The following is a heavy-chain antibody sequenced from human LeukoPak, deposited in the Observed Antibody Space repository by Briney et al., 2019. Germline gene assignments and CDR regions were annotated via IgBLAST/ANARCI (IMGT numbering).Heavy chain of an antibody. V-gene: IGHV4-39*01. CDR2: IYYSGST. CDR3: ARHRVTESGYDLSWFDP. Sequence: PGGSLRLSCAASGFTFSSYEMNWVRQAPGKGLEWIGSIYYSGSTYYNPSLKSRVTISVDTSKNQFSLKLSSVTAADTAVYYCARHRVTESGYDLSWFDPWGQGTLVSVSS. J-gene: IGHJ5*02. CDR1: GFTFSSYE. D-gene: IGHD5-12*01.